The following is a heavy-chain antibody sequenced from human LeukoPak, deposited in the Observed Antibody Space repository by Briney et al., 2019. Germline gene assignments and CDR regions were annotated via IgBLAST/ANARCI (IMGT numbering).Heavy chain of an antibody. CDR2: INWNGGST. CDR3: VRSSGWPGY. D-gene: IGHD6-19*01. CDR1: GFTFDDCA. J-gene: IGHJ4*02. V-gene: IGHV3-20*04. Sequence: PGGSLRLSCAASGFTFDDCAMNWVRQVPGKGLEWVSGINWNGGSTGYADSVEGRFTISRDNAKNSLYLQMNSLRAEDTALYYCVRSSGWPGYWGQGTMVTVSS.